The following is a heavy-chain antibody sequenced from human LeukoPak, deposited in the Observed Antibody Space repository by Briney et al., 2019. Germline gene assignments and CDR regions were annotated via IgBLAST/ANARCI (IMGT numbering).Heavy chain of an antibody. CDR1: GYTFSSYS. D-gene: IGHD6-13*01. J-gene: IGHJ4*02. V-gene: IGHV3-21*01. Sequence: GGSLRLSCAASGYTFSSYSMNWVRKAPGKGLEWVSSISTGSSYIYYADSVKGRFTISRDNAKNSLYLQMNSLRAEDTAVYYCARDVVGSSWSDYWGQGTLVTVSS. CDR2: ISTGSSYI. CDR3: ARDVVGSSWSDY.